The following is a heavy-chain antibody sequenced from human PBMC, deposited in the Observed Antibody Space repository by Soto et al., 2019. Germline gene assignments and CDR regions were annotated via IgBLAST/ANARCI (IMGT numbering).Heavy chain of an antibody. CDR1: GGSISSYY. Sequence: SETLSLTCTVSGGSISSYYWSWIRQPPGKGPEWIGYIYYSGSTYYNPSLKSRVTISVDTSKNQFSLKLSSVTAADTAVYYCATAPLEWLSIDYWGQGTLVTVSS. CDR3: ATAPLEWLSIDY. D-gene: IGHD3-3*01. V-gene: IGHV4-59*12. CDR2: IYYSGST. J-gene: IGHJ4*02.